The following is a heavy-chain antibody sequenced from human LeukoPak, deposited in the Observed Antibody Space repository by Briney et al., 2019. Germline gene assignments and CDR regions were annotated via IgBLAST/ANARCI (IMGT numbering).Heavy chain of an antibody. Sequence: PGESLKISCQGSGYTFTAYWIGWVRQMPGKGLEWVGIIHPGDSDTRYSPSFQGQVTISADKSITTAYLQWSSLKASDTAMYYSGRHQHSGSYGAFDIWGQGTMVTVSS. J-gene: IGHJ3*02. CDR1: GYTFTAYW. CDR2: IHPGDSDT. CDR3: GRHQHSGSYGAFDI. V-gene: IGHV5-51*01. D-gene: IGHD1-26*01.